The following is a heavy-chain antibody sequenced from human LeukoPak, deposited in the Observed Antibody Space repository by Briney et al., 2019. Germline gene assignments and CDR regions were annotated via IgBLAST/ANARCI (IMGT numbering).Heavy chain of an antibody. CDR2: INHSGST. J-gene: IGHJ3*02. D-gene: IGHD3-16*02. CDR1: GGSFSGYY. CDR3: ARPQSFYVWGSHRPLDAFDI. Sequence: SETLSLTCAVYGGSFSGYYWSWIRQPPGKGLEWIGEINHSGSTNYNPSLKSRVTISVDTSKNQFSLKLSSVTAADTAVYYCARPQSFYVWGSHRPLDAFDIWGQGTMVTVSS. V-gene: IGHV4-34*01.